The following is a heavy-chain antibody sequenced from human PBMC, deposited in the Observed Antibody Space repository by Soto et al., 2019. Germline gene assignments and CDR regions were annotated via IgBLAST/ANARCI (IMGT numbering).Heavy chain of an antibody. V-gene: IGHV3-30*04. Sequence: QVQLVESGGGVVQPGRSLRLSCAASGFTITNHAMHWVRQAPGKGLEWAAVLSYDGSNAYYAESVKGRFNICRDSPTNTLALEMNRRGREDTALYYGERARIVGSQDGFSDFDIWGQGTMVNASS. CDR1: GFTITNHA. D-gene: IGHD1-26*01. CDR2: LSYDGSNA. CDR3: ERARIVGSQDGFSDFDI. J-gene: IGHJ3*02.